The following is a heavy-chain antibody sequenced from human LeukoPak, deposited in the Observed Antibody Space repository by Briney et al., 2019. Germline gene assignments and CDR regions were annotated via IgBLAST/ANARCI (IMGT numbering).Heavy chain of an antibody. CDR2: IKEDGTQK. Sequence: GGSLRLSCAASGFTFNKSWMSWVRQAPGKGPEWVANIKEDGTQKYYVDSVRGRFTISRDNAENSLYLQMNSLRDEDTAVYYCARDYYGSGSYYYNWFDPWGQGTLVTVSS. D-gene: IGHD3-10*01. CDR3: ARDYYGSGSYYYNWFDP. CDR1: GFTFNKSW. V-gene: IGHV3-7*01. J-gene: IGHJ5*02.